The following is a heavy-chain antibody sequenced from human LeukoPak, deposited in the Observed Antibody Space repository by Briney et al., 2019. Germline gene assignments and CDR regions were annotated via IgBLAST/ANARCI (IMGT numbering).Heavy chain of an antibody. CDR1: GFAFSSYA. V-gene: IGHV3-64D*06. CDR2: ISSNGGST. J-gene: IGHJ2*01. CDR3: VKAGAEQPSYWYFDL. D-gene: IGHD6-13*01. Sequence: GGSLRLSCSASGFAFSSYAMHWVRQAPGKGLEYVSAISSNGGSTYYVDSVKGRFTISRDNSKNTLYLQMSSLRAEDAAVYYCVKAGAEQPSYWYFDLWGRGTLVTVSS.